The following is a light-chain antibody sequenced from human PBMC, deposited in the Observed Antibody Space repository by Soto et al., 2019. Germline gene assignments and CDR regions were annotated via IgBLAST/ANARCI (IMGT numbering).Light chain of an antibody. CDR3: QQYNNWPPRTF. CDR2: GAS. Sequence: EIVMTQSPATLSVSPGERATLSCRASQSVSSNLAWYQQKPGQAPRLLIYGASTRATGIPDRFSVSGSGTEFTLTISSLQSEHFAFYYCQQYNNWPPRTFFAPGTKLDIK. V-gene: IGKV3-15*01. J-gene: IGKJ3*01. CDR1: QSVSSN.